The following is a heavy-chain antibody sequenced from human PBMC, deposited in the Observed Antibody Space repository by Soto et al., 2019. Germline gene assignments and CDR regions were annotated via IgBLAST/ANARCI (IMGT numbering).Heavy chain of an antibody. CDR3: AKDLRPDGVWDFDY. D-gene: IGHD4-17*01. Sequence: EVQLLESGGGLVQPGGSLRLSCAASGFTFSTYSMAWVRQAPGRGPEWVSGIFQDGRTHYADSVKGRFTISRDNSRSSVYLQMITLRGEDTAIYCCAKDLRPDGVWDFDYWGQGTLVTVSS. CDR2: IFQDGRT. CDR1: GFTFSTYS. J-gene: IGHJ4*02. V-gene: IGHV3-23*01.